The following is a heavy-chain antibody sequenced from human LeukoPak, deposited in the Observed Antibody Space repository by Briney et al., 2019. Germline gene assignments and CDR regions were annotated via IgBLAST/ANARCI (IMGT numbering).Heavy chain of an antibody. D-gene: IGHD3-22*01. J-gene: IGHJ4*02. CDR2: IYYTGTT. CDR3: ARTRFDSSGYYPYYFDY. Sequence: KSSETLSLTCTVSGGSISISSYYWSWIRQPPGKGLEWIGYIYYTGTTNYNPSLKSRVTISVDTSTNQLSLKLNSVTAADTAVYFCARTRFDSSGYYPYYFDYWGQGTLVTVSS. V-gene: IGHV4-61*05. CDR1: GGSISISSYY.